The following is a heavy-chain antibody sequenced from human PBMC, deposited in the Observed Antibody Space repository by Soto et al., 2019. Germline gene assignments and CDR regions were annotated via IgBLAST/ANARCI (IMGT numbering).Heavy chain of an antibody. Sequence: ASVKVSGKASGYPFTTYDISWVRQAAGQGLEWMGWINLNSGHTDYAQRFQGRVTMTRNNSISTAYMELTSLSSEDTGVYYCARGRGWRDYWGQGTLVTVSS. CDR1: GYPFTTYD. CDR3: ARGRGWRDY. V-gene: IGHV1-8*01. CDR2: INLNSGHT. D-gene: IGHD6-19*01. J-gene: IGHJ4*02.